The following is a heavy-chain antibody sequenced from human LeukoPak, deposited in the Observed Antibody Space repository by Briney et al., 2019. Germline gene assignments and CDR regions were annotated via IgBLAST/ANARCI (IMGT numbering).Heavy chain of an antibody. CDR3: ARSNYDFWSGYLNWLDP. Sequence: PSETLSLTCAVSGYSISSGYYWGWIRQPPGKGLEWIGSIYHSGSTYYNPSLKRRVTISINTSKNQFSLKLSSVTAADTAVHYCARSNYDFWSGYLNWLDPWGQGILVTVSS. V-gene: IGHV4-38-2*01. CDR1: GYSISSGYY. J-gene: IGHJ5*02. CDR2: IYHSGST. D-gene: IGHD3-3*01.